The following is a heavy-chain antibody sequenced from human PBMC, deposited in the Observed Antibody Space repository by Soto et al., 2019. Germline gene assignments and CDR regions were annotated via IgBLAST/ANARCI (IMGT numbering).Heavy chain of an antibody. D-gene: IGHD5-18*01. J-gene: IGHJ5*02. Sequence: TLSLTCTVSGGSISSGDYYWSWIRQPPGKGLEWIGYIYYSGSTYYNPSLKSRVTISVDTSKNQFSLKLSSVTAADTAVYYFAWLQSMRLSGLSPWGQGTLVPVSS. V-gene: IGHV4-30-4*01. CDR1: GGSISSGDYY. CDR3: AWLQSMRLSGLSP. CDR2: IYYSGST.